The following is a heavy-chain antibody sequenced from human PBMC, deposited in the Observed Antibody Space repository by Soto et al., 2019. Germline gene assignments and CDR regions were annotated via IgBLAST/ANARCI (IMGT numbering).Heavy chain of an antibody. D-gene: IGHD3-22*01. CDR2: IYHSGNT. J-gene: IGHJ5*02. Sequence: QLQLQESGSGLVKPSQTLSLTCAVSGGSISSGGYSWSWVRQPPGKGLEWIGYIYHSGNTYYNPSLKSRVTISVGRSKNQLSLKLSSVTAADTAVYYCARCCYYDSSGYYYPNWFDPWGQGTLVTVSS. CDR3: ARCCYYDSSGYYYPNWFDP. CDR1: GGSISSGGYS. V-gene: IGHV4-30-2*01.